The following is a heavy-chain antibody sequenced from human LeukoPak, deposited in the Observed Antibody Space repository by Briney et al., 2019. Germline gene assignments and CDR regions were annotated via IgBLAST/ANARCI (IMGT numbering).Heavy chain of an antibody. Sequence: SETLSLTCTVSGGSISSGSYDWYWIRQPAGKGLEWIGHIYTSGSTDYNPSLKSRVTISVATSKNQFSLKLTSVTAADTAIYYCTKGRGIWSQGTLVTVSS. V-gene: IGHV4-61*09. CDR2: IYTSGST. CDR1: GGSISSGSYD. CDR3: TKGRGI. D-gene: IGHD3-10*01. J-gene: IGHJ4*02.